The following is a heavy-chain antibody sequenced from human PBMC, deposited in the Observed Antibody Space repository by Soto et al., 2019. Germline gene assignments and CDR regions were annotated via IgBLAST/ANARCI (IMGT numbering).Heavy chain of an antibody. CDR2: ISYDGSNE. CDR1: GYTFTSYY. D-gene: IGHD7-27*01. V-gene: IGHV3-30*14. Sequence: SCKASGYTFTSYYMHWVRQAPGKGLEWVAHISYDGSNEHYVDSVKGRFTISRDNSKNTLYLQMGSLRAEDMAVYYCARALGYAFDIWGQGTMVTVSS. J-gene: IGHJ3*02. CDR3: ARALGYAFDI.